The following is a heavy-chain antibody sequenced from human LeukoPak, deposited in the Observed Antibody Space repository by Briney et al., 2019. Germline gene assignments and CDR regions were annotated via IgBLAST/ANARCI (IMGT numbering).Heavy chain of an antibody. D-gene: IGHD5-24*01. CDR2: IKPSGGDT. CDR1: GYTFTDYN. CDR3: ARVRDGYNDAYDI. V-gene: IGHV1-46*01. Sequence: ASVKVSCTTSGYTFTDYNLHCVRQAPGQRLEWMGIIKPSGGDTSYAQTFQGRVFMTRDTYTSTVYMALSSLKSEDTAVYYCARVRDGYNDAYDIWGQGTMVTVSS. J-gene: IGHJ3*02.